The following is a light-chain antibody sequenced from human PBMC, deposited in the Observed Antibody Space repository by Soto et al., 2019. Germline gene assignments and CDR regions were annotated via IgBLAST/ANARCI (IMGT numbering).Light chain of an antibody. CDR2: SAS. V-gene: IGKV1-39*01. J-gene: IGKJ4*01. CDR3: QQGYSTPLT. CDR1: QSISEY. Sequence: DIQMTQSPSSLSASVGERVTITCRASQSISEYLNWYQQKPGKAPKLLIFSASTLQRGVPVRFSGRGSGTDFTLTISSLEAEDFGTYYCQQGYSTPLTFGGGTKVDIK.